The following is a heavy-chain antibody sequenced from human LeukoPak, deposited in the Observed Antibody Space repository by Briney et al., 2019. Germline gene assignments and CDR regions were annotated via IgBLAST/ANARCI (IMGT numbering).Heavy chain of an antibody. Sequence: PSETLSLTCTVSGGSTNTYSWSWIRQPPGKGLEWIGDFYYSGSTKYNPSLKSRVTISVATSKNQFSLKLNSVTDADTAVCYCATYSSSWFYWGPGTLVTVSS. CDR1: GGSTNTYS. J-gene: IGHJ4*02. V-gene: IGHV4-59*01. D-gene: IGHD6-13*01. CDR3: ATYSSSWFY. CDR2: FYYSGST.